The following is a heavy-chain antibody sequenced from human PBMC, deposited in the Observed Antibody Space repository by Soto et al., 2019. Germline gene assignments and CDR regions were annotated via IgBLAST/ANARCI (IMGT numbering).Heavy chain of an antibody. V-gene: IGHV4-39*01. CDR2: IYYSGST. Sequence: QLQLQESGPGLVKPSETLSLTCTVSGGSISSSSYYWGWIRQPPGKGLEWIGSIYYSGSTYYNPSLKSRVTISVDTSKNQFSRKLSSVTAADTAVYYCARHKGLRRAVDYWGQGTLVTVSS. CDR1: GGSISSSSYY. CDR3: ARHKGLRRAVDY. D-gene: IGHD1-26*01. J-gene: IGHJ4*02.